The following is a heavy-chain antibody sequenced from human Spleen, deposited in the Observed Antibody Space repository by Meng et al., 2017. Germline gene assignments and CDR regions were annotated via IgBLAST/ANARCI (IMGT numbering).Heavy chain of an antibody. D-gene: IGHD2-21*02. J-gene: IGHJ4*02. V-gene: IGHV4-4*02. Sequence: VDGREAGPGRGNPSGTLSLTCVVSGGSISSSSWGGWARQPPGKGLEWIGEIYHSGSTNYNPSLKSRVTISVEKSKNQFSLKLSSVTAADTAVYYCARMGNCGGDCYSRHFDYWGQGTLVTVFS. CDR3: ARMGNCGGDCYSRHFDY. CDR1: GGSISSSSW. CDR2: IYHSGST.